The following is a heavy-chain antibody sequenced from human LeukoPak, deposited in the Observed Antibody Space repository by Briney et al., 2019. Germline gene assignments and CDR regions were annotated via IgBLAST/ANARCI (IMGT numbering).Heavy chain of an antibody. V-gene: IGHV4-38-2*02. D-gene: IGHD6-19*01. CDR2: IYHSGST. Sequence: SETLSLTCSVSGYSISSGNYWDWIRQPPGKGLEWIGSIYHSGSTYYNPSLKSRVTISVDTSKNQFSLKLSSVTAADTAVYYCAREPYSSGWFPFDYWGQGTLVTVSS. J-gene: IGHJ4*02. CDR3: AREPYSSGWFPFDY. CDR1: GYSISSGNY.